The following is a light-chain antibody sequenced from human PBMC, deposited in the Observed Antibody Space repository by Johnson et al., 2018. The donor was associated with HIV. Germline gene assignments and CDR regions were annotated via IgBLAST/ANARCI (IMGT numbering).Light chain of an antibody. CDR2: DTD. V-gene: IGLV1-51*01. Sequence: QSVLTQPPSVSAAPGQTVTIPCSGNSSNIGNNSVSWCQRLPGTAPKLLIHDTDERPPGIPDRFSGSKSGTSATLGITGLQTGDEADYYCGTWDSSLSAWFYVFGTGTEVTVL. J-gene: IGLJ1*01. CDR3: GTWDSSLSAWFYV. CDR1: SSNIGNNS.